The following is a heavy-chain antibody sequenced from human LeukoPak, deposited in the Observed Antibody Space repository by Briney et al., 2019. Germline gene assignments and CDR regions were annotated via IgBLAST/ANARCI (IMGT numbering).Heavy chain of an antibody. Sequence: SVKVSCKASGGTFSSYAISWMRQAPGQGLEWMGGIIPIFGTANYAQKFQGRVTITADESTSTAYMELSSLRSEDTAVYYCARDGDSSGLSPFDYWGQGTLVTVSS. CDR1: GGTFSSYA. J-gene: IGHJ4*02. D-gene: IGHD6-19*01. CDR3: ARDGDSSGLSPFDY. V-gene: IGHV1-69*13. CDR2: IIPIFGTA.